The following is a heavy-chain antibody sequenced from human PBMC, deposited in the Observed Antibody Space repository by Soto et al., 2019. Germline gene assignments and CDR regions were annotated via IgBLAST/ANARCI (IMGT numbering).Heavy chain of an antibody. CDR2: IYYSGST. J-gene: IGHJ1*01. D-gene: IGHD2-15*01. Sequence: SETLSLTCTVSGGSISSGDYYWSWIRQPPGKGLEWIGYIYYSGSTYYNPSLKSRVTISVDTSKNQFSLKLSSVTAADTAVYYCAGGYCSGGSCRKYFQHWGQGTLVTVSS. CDR1: GGSISSGDYY. CDR3: AGGYCSGGSCRKYFQH. V-gene: IGHV4-30-4*01.